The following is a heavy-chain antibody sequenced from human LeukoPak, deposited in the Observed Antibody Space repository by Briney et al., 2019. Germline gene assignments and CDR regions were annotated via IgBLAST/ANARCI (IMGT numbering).Heavy chain of an antibody. V-gene: IGHV4-4*02. Sequence: SETLSLTCAVSGGSISSSNWWSWVRQPPGKGLEWIGEIYHSGSTNYNPSLKSRVTISVDKSKNQFSLKLSSVTAADTAVYYCARGQYDSSGYYQQSYYGMDVWGQGTTVTVSS. CDR1: GGSISSSNW. D-gene: IGHD3-22*01. CDR2: IYHSGST. J-gene: IGHJ6*02. CDR3: ARGQYDSSGYYQQSYYGMDV.